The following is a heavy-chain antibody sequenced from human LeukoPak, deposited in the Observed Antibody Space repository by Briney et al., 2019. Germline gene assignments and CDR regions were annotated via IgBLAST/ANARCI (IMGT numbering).Heavy chain of an antibody. CDR2: IYYSGST. Sequence: SETLSLTCTVSGGSNSSYYWSWIRQPPGKGLEWIGYIYYSGSTNYNPSLKSQVTISVDTSKNQFSLKLSSVTAADTAVYYCARDLSRRAFDIWGQGTMVTVSS. J-gene: IGHJ3*02. CDR1: GGSNSSYY. V-gene: IGHV4-59*01. CDR3: ARDLSRRAFDI.